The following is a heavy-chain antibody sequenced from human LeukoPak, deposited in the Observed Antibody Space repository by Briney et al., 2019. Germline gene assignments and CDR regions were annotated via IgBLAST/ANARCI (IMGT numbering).Heavy chain of an antibody. D-gene: IGHD1-26*01. CDR1: GGSISSSSYY. CDR2: IYYSEST. V-gene: IGHV4-39*07. Sequence: PSETLSLTCTVSGGSISSSSYYWGWIRQPPGKGLEWIGSIYYSESTYYNPSLKSRVTISVDTSKNQFSLKLSSVTAADTAVYYCVRDYNYIGGEVPNEEKEGLNWFDPWGQGTLVTVSS. CDR3: VRDYNYIGGEVPNEEKEGLNWFDP. J-gene: IGHJ5*02.